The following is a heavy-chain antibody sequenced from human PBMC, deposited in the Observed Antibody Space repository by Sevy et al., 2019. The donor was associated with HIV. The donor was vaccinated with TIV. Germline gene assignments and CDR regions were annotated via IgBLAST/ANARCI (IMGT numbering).Heavy chain of an antibody. CDR3: AREAASGSYYPFDY. CDR2: IIPIFGTA. D-gene: IGHD3-10*01. CDR1: GGTFSSYA. J-gene: IGHJ4*02. Sequence: ASVKVSCKASGGTFSSYAISWVRQAPGQGLEWMGRIIPIFGTANYAQKFQGRVTITADESTSTAYMELSSLRSEDTAVYYCAREAASGSYYPFDYWGQGTLVTVSS. V-gene: IGHV1-69*13.